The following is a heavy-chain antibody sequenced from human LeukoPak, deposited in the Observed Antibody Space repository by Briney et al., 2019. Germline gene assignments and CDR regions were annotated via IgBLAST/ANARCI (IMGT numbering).Heavy chain of an antibody. Sequence: GGSLRLSCAAPGFTFSSYSMNWVRQAPGKGLEWVSSISSSSSYIYYADSVKGRFTISRDNTKNSLYLQMSSLRAEDTAVYYCARSDSYSSGYYSDYWGQGTLVTISS. CDR2: ISSSSSYI. CDR3: ARSDSYSSGYYSDY. D-gene: IGHD3-22*01. J-gene: IGHJ4*02. CDR1: GFTFSSYS. V-gene: IGHV3-21*01.